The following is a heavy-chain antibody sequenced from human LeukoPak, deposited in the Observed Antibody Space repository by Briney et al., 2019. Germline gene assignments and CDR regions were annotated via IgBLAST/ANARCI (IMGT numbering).Heavy chain of an antibody. CDR3: ARGSLRMGDGY. CDR2: IYYTGST. Sequence: PSETLSLTCTVSGASISSDDYYWNWIRQSPGKGLEWIGYIYYTGSTYYNPSLKSRVTISVDTSKNQFSLKLSSVTAADTAVYYCARGSLRMGDGYWGQGTLVTVSS. D-gene: IGHD1-26*01. CDR1: GASISSDDYY. J-gene: IGHJ4*02. V-gene: IGHV4-30-4*01.